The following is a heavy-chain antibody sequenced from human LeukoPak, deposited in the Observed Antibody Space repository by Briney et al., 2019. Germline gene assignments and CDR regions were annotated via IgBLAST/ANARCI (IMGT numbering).Heavy chain of an antibody. D-gene: IGHD2-21*01. CDR2: INRIGDLI. J-gene: IGHJ4*02. CDR3: ARERLNCGGDCSDY. CDR1: GFTFSSYE. V-gene: IGHV3-48*03. Sequence: PGGSLTLSCVVSGFTFSSYEMNWVRQAAGKGMEWVSYINRIGDLIQYSDSVKGRFTISRDNAKNSLYLQMNSLRAEDTAVYYCARERLNCGGDCSDYWGLGTLVTVSS.